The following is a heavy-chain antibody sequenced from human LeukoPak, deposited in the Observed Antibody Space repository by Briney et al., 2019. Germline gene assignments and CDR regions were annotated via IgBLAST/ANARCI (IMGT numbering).Heavy chain of an antibody. J-gene: IGHJ6*02. CDR2: ISSSNSNI. D-gene: IGHD3-10*01. V-gene: IGHV3-48*04. CDR3: ARDMVLWFGESVVV. Sequence: GCSLTLSCAASGFSLSSYSMHWLRQAPRKGLEGVSYISSSNSNIYYAALVKGRFTLSRSNAQEPLYLQMNSRRAEDTAVYYCARDMVLWFGESVVVWGQGTTVTVPS. CDR1: GFSLSSYS.